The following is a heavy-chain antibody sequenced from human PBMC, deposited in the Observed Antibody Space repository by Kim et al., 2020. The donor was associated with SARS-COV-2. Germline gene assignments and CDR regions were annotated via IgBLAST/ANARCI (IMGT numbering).Heavy chain of an antibody. V-gene: IGHV3-21*01. Sequence: GGSLRLSCAASGFTFSSYSMNWVRQAPGKGLEWVSSISSSSSYIYYADSVKGRFTISRDNAKNSLYLQMNSLRAEDTAVYYFARDSPMVYASLDAFDIWGQGTMVTVSS. CDR2: ISSSSSYI. CDR1: GFTFSSYS. J-gene: IGHJ3*02. D-gene: IGHD2-8*01. CDR3: ARDSPMVYASLDAFDI.